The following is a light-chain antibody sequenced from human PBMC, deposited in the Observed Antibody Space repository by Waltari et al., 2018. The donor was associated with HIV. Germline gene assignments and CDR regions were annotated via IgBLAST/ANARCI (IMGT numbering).Light chain of an antibody. J-gene: IGLJ2*01. V-gene: IGLV3-1*01. Sequence: SYELTQPPSVSVSPGQTANIACSGSKLGDKYTCWYQQKPGQSPVLVMYQDRKRPSGIPERFSGSNSGNTATLTISGTQSMDEADYYCQAWDNNTVVFGGGTKLTVL. CDR2: QDR. CDR1: KLGDKY. CDR3: QAWDNNTVV.